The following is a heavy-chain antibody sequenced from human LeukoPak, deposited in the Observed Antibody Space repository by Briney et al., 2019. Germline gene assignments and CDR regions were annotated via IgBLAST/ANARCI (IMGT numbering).Heavy chain of an antibody. J-gene: IGHJ4*02. V-gene: IGHV1-18*01. CDR1: GYTFTSYD. Sequence: ASVKVSCKASGYTFTSYDINWVRQATGQGLEWMGWISAYNGNTNYAQKLQGRVTMTTDTSTSTAYMELRSLRSDDTAVYYCARGVHYYGSGSPLGYWGQGTLVTVSS. CDR2: ISAYNGNT. D-gene: IGHD3-10*01. CDR3: ARGVHYYGSGSPLGY.